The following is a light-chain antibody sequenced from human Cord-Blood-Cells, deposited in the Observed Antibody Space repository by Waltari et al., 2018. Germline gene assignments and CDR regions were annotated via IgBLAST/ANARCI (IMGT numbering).Light chain of an antibody. CDR2: AAS. V-gene: IGKV1-8*01. CDR3: QQYYSYPHT. CDR1: QGISSY. Sequence: AIRMTQSPSSLSASTGDRVTITCRASQGISSYFAWYQQKPGKAPKILIYAASTLQSGVPSRFSGSGSGTDFTLTISCLQSEDFATYYCQQYYSYPHTFGGGTKVEIK. J-gene: IGKJ4*01.